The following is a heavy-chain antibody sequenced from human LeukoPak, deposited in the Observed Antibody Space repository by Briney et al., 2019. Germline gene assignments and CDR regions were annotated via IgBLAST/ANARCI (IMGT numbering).Heavy chain of an antibody. V-gene: IGHV1-18*01. J-gene: IGHJ6*02. CDR3: ASGALRYFDWLYGMDV. Sequence: ASVKVSCKASGGTFSSYAISWVRQAPGQGLEWMGWISAYNGNTNYAQKLQGRVTMTTDTSTSTAYMELRSLRSDDTAVYYCASGALRYFDWLYGMDVWGQGTTVTVSS. CDR2: ISAYNGNT. D-gene: IGHD3-9*01. CDR1: GGTFSSYA.